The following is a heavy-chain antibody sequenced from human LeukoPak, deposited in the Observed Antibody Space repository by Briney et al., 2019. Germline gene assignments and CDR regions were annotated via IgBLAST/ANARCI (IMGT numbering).Heavy chain of an antibody. Sequence: PSETLSLSCTVSGGSISSYYWSWIRQPPGKGLEWIGYIYYSGSTNYNPSLKSRVTISVDTSKNQFSLKLSSVTAADTAVYYCARAPVVDAPSFDYWGQGTLVTVSS. CDR1: GGSISSYY. CDR3: ARAPVVDAPSFDY. CDR2: IYYSGST. V-gene: IGHV4-59*01. J-gene: IGHJ4*02. D-gene: IGHD2-15*01.